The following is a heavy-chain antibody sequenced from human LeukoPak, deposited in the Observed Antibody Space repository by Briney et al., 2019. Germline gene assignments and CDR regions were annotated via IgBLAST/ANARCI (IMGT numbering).Heavy chain of an antibody. Sequence: GTSVKVSCKASGFTFTSSAMQWVRQARGQRLEWIGWIVVGSGNTNYAQKFQERVTITRDMSTSTAYMELSSLRSEDTAVYYCAADVVVPAAISWDCYYYMDVWGKGTTVTVSS. D-gene: IGHD2-2*01. V-gene: IGHV1-58*02. CDR3: AADVVVPAAISWDCYYYMDV. CDR1: GFTFTSSA. CDR2: IVVGSGNT. J-gene: IGHJ6*03.